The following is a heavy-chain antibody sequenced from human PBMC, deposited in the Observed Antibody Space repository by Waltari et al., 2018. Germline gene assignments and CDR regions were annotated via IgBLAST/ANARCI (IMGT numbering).Heavy chain of an antibody. D-gene: IGHD3-10*01. CDR2: IKEDGSAQ. Sequence: APGKGLEWVANIKEDGSAQTYGDSVRGRFIISRDNAQNSLYLQMNYLRAEDTAVYYCARDGGASGSYDYWGQGTLVTVSS. CDR3: ARDGGASGSYDY. V-gene: IGHV3-7*01. J-gene: IGHJ4*02.